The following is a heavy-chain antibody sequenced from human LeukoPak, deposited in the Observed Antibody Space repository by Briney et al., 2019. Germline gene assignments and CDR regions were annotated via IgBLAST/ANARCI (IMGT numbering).Heavy chain of an antibody. CDR3: ARDASDIVVVPAAVGPFDL. Sequence: GGSLGLSGAASGFTFSNYAMYWVRQTPGKGLEYVSVISGNGVATHYATSVKGRFTISRDNSKNTLYLQMGSLRAEDMAVYYCARDASDIVVVPAAVGPFDLWGQGTLVTVSS. V-gene: IGHV3-64*01. J-gene: IGHJ4*02. CDR2: ISGNGVAT. D-gene: IGHD2-2*01. CDR1: GFTFSNYA.